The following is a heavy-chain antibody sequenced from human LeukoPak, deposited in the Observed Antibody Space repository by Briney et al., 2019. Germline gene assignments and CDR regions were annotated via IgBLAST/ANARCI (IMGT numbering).Heavy chain of an antibody. J-gene: IGHJ6*03. CDR1: GFTFSSYG. Sequence: GGSLRLSCAASGFTFSSYGMHWVRQAPGKGLEWVAFIRYDGSNKYYADSVKGRFTISRDNAKNSLYLQMNSLRAEDTALYYCAKEAGYSSSWFSYYYYYYMDVWGKGTTVTISS. CDR3: AKEAGYSSSWFSYYYYYYMDV. D-gene: IGHD6-13*01. V-gene: IGHV3-30*02. CDR2: IRYDGSNK.